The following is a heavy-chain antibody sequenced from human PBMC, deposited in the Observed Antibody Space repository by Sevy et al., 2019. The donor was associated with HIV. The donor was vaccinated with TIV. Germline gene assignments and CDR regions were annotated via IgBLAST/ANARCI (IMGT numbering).Heavy chain of an antibody. CDR1: GGSLSNYG. J-gene: IGHJ4*02. Sequence: ASVKVSCKASGGSLSNYGMNWVRQAPGQGLEWTGGIIPRVGLTNYAQKFQDRVTITADESTSTVYIEVRRLTSEDTGVYSCASVRPCGGDCYFFDSWGQGTLVTVSS. D-gene: IGHD2-21*01. CDR2: IIPRVGLT. CDR3: ASVRPCGGDCYFFDS. V-gene: IGHV1-69*10.